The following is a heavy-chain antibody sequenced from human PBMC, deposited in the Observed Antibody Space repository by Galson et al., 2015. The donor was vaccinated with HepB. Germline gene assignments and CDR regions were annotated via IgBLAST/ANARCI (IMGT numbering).Heavy chain of an antibody. Sequence: SLRLSCAASGFIFSSYAMSWVRQAPGKGLEWVSSTTSSGGDTYYADSVKGRFTISRDNSKYTLYLQMNSLRAEDTAVYYCTGSIWFPRGFMGVWGQGTAVTVSS. CDR3: TGSIWFPRGFMGV. V-gene: IGHV3-23*01. J-gene: IGHJ6*02. CDR2: TTSSGGDT. CDR1: GFIFSSYA. D-gene: IGHD6-13*01.